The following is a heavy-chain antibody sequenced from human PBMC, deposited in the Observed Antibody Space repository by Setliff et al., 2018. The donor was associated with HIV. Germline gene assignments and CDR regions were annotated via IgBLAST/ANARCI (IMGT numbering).Heavy chain of an antibody. CDR1: GYSISSGYY. Sequence: PSETLSLTCAVSGYSISSGYYWGWIRQPPGKGLEWIGSIYHSGSTYDNPSLKSRVTVSVDTSQNQFSLKLTSVTAADTATYFCSRGPPFDRWGRGTLVTVSS. CDR2: IYHSGST. CDR3: SRGPPFDR. J-gene: IGHJ2*01. V-gene: IGHV4-38-2*01.